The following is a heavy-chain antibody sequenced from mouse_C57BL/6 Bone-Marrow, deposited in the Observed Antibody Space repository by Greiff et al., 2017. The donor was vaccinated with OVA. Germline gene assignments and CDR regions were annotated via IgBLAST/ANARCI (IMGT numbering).Heavy chain of an antibody. V-gene: IGHV1-15*01. Sequence: VQLQESGAELVRPGASVTLSCKATGYTFTDYEMHWVKQTPVHGLEWIGAIDPETGGTAYNQKFKGKAILTADKSSSTAYMELRSLRSEDSAVYYCTRRYYGSDDYWGQGTTLTVSS. CDR3: TRRYYGSDDY. D-gene: IGHD1-1*01. CDR2: IDPETGGT. J-gene: IGHJ2*01. CDR1: GYTFTDYE.